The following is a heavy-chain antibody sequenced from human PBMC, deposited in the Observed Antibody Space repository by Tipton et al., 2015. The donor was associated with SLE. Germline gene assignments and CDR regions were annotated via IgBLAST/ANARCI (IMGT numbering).Heavy chain of an antibody. CDR1: GYTFSSYS. CDR3: ARGSLPAYEGDFDY. Sequence: QSGAEVKKPGSSVKVSCKGSGYTFSSYSITWVRQAPGQGLEWMGGIIPMSDTITYAQKFQGRVTIIADKSTTTAYMELSSLRSEDTAVYFCARGSLPAYEGDFDYWGQGTLVTVSS. D-gene: IGHD3-16*01. J-gene: IGHJ4*02. V-gene: IGHV1-69*06. CDR2: IIPMSDTI.